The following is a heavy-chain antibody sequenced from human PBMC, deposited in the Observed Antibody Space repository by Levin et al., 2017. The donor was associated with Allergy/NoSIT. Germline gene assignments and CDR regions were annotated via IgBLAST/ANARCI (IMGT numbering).Heavy chain of an antibody. CDR2: INSDGSST. D-gene: IGHD3-3*01. CDR3: ARVSYDFWSGYPKGPNWYFDL. CDR1: GFTFSSYW. V-gene: IGHV3-74*01. J-gene: IGHJ2*01. Sequence: GGSLRLSCAASGFTFSSYWMHWVRQAPGKGLVWVSRINSDGSSTSYADSVKGRFTISRDNAKNTLYLQMNSLRAEDTAVYYCARVSYDFWSGYPKGPNWYFDLWGRGTLVTVSS.